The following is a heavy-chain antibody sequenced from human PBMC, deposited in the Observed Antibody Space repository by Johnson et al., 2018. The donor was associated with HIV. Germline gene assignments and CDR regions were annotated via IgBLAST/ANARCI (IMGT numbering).Heavy chain of an antibody. V-gene: IGHV3-74*02. CDR1: GFTFISYD. CDR3: ARAQLLADDAFNN. J-gene: IGHJ3*02. CDR2: ISGDGSSS. D-gene: IGHD6-6*01. Sequence: VQLVESGGGVGQPGRSLKVPCAASGFTFISYDTQWVRQAPGKGLMWVSRISGDGSSSSYADSVKGRFTISRDNAKNTLYLQLNSLRVEDTAIYYCARAQLLADDAFNNWGQGTMVTVSS.